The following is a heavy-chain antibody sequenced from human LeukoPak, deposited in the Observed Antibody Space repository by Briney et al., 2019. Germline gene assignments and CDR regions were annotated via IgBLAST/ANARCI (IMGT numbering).Heavy chain of an antibody. Sequence: SETLSLTCAVYGGSFSGYYWSWIRQPPGKGLEWIGEINHSGGTNYNPSLKSRVTISVDTSKNQFSLKLSSVTAADTAVYYCARGGARTYYYYYGMDVWGKGTTVTVSS. D-gene: IGHD1-26*01. J-gene: IGHJ6*04. CDR3: ARGGARTYYYYYGMDV. V-gene: IGHV4-34*01. CDR2: INHSGGT. CDR1: GGSFSGYY.